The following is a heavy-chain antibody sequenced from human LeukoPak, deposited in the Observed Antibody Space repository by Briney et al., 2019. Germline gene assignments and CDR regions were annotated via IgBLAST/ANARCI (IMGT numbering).Heavy chain of an antibody. D-gene: IGHD6-13*01. CDR2: IWYDGSTK. V-gene: IGHV3-33*01. Sequence: PGRSLRLSCAAWRFTFSSYGVHGVRQAPGKGLEGVADIWYDGSTKYYADSVKGRFTISRDNSKPTLSLQMTSLSAEGTAVYYCARASSSWSDFDYWGQGTLVTVSS. CDR1: RFTFSSYG. J-gene: IGHJ4*02. CDR3: ARASSSWSDFDY.